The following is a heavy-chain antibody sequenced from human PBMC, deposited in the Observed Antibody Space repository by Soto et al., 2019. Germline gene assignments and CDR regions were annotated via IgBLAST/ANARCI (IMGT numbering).Heavy chain of an antibody. D-gene: IGHD2-2*01. V-gene: IGHV3-23*01. J-gene: IGHJ4*02. CDR1: GFTFSNHA. Sequence: EVQLLESGGALVQPGGSLRLSCAASGFTFSNHAMNWVRQAPGKGLEWVSTISDSGSTYYADSVKGRFTISRDNSKNRLYLQMNSLRAEYTAVYYCARDPGGHYCTSTSCLYFFDHWGQGTLVIVSS. CDR2: ISDSGST. CDR3: ARDPGGHYCTSTSCLYFFDH.